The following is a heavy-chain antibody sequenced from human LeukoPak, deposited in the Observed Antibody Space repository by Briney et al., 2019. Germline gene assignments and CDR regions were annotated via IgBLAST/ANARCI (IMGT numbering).Heavy chain of an antibody. D-gene: IGHD3-10*01. V-gene: IGHV3-11*01. J-gene: IGHJ4*02. CDR1: GFTFSDFY. CDR2: ITSKSDII. CDR3: ARVHGTFGECDL. Sequence: GGSLRLSCAASGFTFSDFYMSWIRQSPGRGLEWVSYITSKSDIIYYADSVKGRFSVSRDNANNSLHLQMDSLRAEDTAVYYCARVHGTFGECDLWGQGTVVTVSS.